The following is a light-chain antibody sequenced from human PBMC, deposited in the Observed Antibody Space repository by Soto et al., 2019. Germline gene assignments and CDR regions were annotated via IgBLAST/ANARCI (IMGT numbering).Light chain of an antibody. V-gene: IGLV1-51*01. CDR3: GSWDTSLSAYV. J-gene: IGLJ1*01. CDR1: SSKIGGNS. CDR2: DDN. Sequence: VLTQPTSVTATPGQSVTIPFSGRSSKIGGNSVPCYQQLPVTAPKLLSYDDNKRPSGIPDRFSGSKSGTSATMGITGFQTGGEADYYFGSWDTSLSAYVLGTGTKVTVL.